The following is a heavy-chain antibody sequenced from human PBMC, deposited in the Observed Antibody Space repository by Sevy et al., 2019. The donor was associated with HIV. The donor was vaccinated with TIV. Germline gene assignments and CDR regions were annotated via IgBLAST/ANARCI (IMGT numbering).Heavy chain of an antibody. CDR3: ARAIPLGGDIVVVPAAQDAFDI. D-gene: IGHD2-2*01. Sequence: ASVKVSCKASGGTFSSYAISWVRQAPGQGLEWMGGIIPIFGTANYAQKFQGRVTITADESTSTADMELGSLRSEDTAVYYCARAIPLGGDIVVVPAAQDAFDIWGQGTMVTVSS. V-gene: IGHV1-69*13. J-gene: IGHJ3*02. CDR1: GGTFSSYA. CDR2: IIPIFGTA.